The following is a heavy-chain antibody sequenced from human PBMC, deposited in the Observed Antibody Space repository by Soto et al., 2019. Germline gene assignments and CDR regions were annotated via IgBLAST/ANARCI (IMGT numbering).Heavy chain of an antibody. D-gene: IGHD3-16*01. J-gene: IGHJ4*02. Sequence: EEQLVESGGDLVQPGGSLRLSCAASGFTVSNNYMSWVRQAPGKGLEWVSLIYSGGSTYYADSVKGRFTISRDSSKNKLYLQINSLRAEDTAMYYCAAYSHKGYWGQGTLVTVSS. V-gene: IGHV3-66*01. CDR3: AAYSHKGY. CDR1: GFTVSNNY. CDR2: IYSGGST.